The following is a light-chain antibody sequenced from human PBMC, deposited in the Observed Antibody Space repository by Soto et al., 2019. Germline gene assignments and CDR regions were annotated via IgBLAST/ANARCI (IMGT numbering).Light chain of an antibody. CDR2: DAS. CDR3: HQRYDWPIT. CDR1: QIISNY. Sequence: EVGLTQSPATLALSPWERAALSCRANQIISNYLAWYQQRPGQAPRLLIYDASRRATGIPARFSGSGSGTDFTLTISSLEPEDFAVYYCHQRYDWPITFGQGTRLEIK. V-gene: IGKV3-11*01. J-gene: IGKJ5*01.